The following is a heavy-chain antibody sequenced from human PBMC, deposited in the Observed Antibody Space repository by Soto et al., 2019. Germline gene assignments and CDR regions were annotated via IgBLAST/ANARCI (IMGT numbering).Heavy chain of an antibody. D-gene: IGHD3-22*01. J-gene: IGHJ4*02. CDR3: AKERRSSDYYDSSGYGYFDY. CDR2: ISYDGSNK. CDR1: GFTFNSYG. Sequence: QVQLVESGGGVVQPGRSLRLCCAASGFTFNSYGMHWVRQAPGKGLEWVAVISYDGSNKYYADSVKGRFTISRDNSKNTLYLQMNSLRAEHTAVYYCAKERRSSDYYDSSGYGYFDYWGQGTLVTVSS. V-gene: IGHV3-30*18.